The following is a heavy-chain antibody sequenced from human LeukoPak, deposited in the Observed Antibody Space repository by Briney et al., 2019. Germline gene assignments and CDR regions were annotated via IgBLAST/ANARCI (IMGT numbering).Heavy chain of an antibody. CDR1: GFTFDDYG. V-gene: IGHV3-9*01. CDR3: AKVIYSSGWYSFDC. D-gene: IGHD6-19*01. CDR2: ISWNSGGI. J-gene: IGHJ4*02. Sequence: GRTLRLSCAASGFTFDDYGMHWVRQAPGKGLEWVSGISWNSGGIGYADSVKGRFTISRDNAKNSLYLQMNSLRAEDTALYYCAKVIYSSGWYSFDCWGQGILVTVSS.